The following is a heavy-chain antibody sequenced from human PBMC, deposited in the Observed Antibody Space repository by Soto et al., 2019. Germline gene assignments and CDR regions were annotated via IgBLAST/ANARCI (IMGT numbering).Heavy chain of an antibody. CDR1: GYSFTSYW. CDR2: IYPGDSDT. CDR3: ASSLTGSGSYHGY. V-gene: IGHV5-51*01. J-gene: IGHJ4*02. Sequence: SLKISCKGSGYSFTSYWIGWVRQMPGKGLEWMGIIYPGDSDTRYSPSFQGQVTISADKSISTAYLQWSSLKASDTAMYYCASSLTGSGSYHGYWGQGTLVTVSS. D-gene: IGHD1-26*01.